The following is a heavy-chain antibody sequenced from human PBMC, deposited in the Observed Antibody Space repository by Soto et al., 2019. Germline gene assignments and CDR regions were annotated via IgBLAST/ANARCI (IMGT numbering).Heavy chain of an antibody. V-gene: IGHV4-39*01. CDR3: ARLGIAARKFDY. CDR2: IYYSGST. CDR1: GGSISSSSYY. J-gene: IGHJ4*02. Sequence: PSETLSLTCTVSGGSISSSSYYWGWIRQPPGKGLEWIGSIYYSGSTYYNPSLKSRVTISVDTSKNQFSLKLSSVTAADTAVYYCARLGIAARKFDYWGQGTLVTVSS. D-gene: IGHD6-13*01.